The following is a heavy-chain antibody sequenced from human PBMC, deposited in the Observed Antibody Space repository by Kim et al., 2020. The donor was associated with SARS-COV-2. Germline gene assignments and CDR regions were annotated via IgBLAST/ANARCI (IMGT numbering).Heavy chain of an antibody. CDR3: AKVLAGANFDY. CDR2: T. D-gene: IGHD1-26*01. Sequence: TYYADSVKGRFTISRDNSKNSLYLQMNSLRTEDTALYYCAKVLAGANFDYWGQGTLVTVSS. J-gene: IGHJ4*02. V-gene: IGHV3-43*01.